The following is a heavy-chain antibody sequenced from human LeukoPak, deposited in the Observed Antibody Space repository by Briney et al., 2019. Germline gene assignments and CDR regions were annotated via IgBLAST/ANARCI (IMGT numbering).Heavy chain of an antibody. D-gene: IGHD5-18*01. CDR2: VSSGSSTI. CDR1: GFTFSDYY. Sequence: PGGSLRLSCAASGFTFSDYYMSWIRQAPGKALEWVSYVSSGSSTIYYADSVKGRFTVSRDNAKNSLYLQMNSLRAEDTAVYYCARKDRLGYNYDQGPIDYWGQGTLVTVSS. J-gene: IGHJ4*02. V-gene: IGHV3-11*04. CDR3: ARKDRLGYNYDQGPIDY.